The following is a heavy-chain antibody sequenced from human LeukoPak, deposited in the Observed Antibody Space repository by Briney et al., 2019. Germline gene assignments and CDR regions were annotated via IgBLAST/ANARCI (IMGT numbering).Heavy chain of an antibody. J-gene: IGHJ4*02. D-gene: IGHD6-6*01. Sequence: PGGSLRLSCAAAGFTFNNYAMSWVRQAPGKGLKWVSGISSGGSTYYADSVKGRFTIFRDNSKNTLFLQMNSLRAEDTAVYYCAKDTYSSSPYYFDYWGQGTLVTVSS. V-gene: IGHV3-23*01. CDR2: ISSGGST. CDR1: GFTFNNYA. CDR3: AKDTYSSSPYYFDY.